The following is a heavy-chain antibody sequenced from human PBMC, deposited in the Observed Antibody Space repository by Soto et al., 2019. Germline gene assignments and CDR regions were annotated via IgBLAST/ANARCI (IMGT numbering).Heavy chain of an antibody. V-gene: IGHV3-30*18. CDR3: AKGGGDGYIGGFDH. CDR1: GFTFSSYG. CDR2: ISYDGSNK. J-gene: IGHJ4*02. Sequence: QVQLLESGGGVVQPGRSLRLSCAASGFTFSSYGMHWVRQAPGKGLEWVAVISYDGSNKCYADSVKGRFTISRDNSKNTMYLEMNSLRAEDTAVYYCAKGGGDGYIGGFDHWGQGTLVTVST. D-gene: IGHD3-16*01.